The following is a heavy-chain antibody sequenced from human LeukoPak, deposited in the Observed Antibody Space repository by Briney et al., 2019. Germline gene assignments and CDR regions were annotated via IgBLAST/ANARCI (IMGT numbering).Heavy chain of an antibody. J-gene: IGHJ4*02. V-gene: IGHV4-30-4*01. Sequence: SETLSLTCTVSGGSISSDDYSWSWIRQPPGKGLEWIGYIYYSGSTYYNPSLKSRVTISVDTSKNQFSLKLSSVTAADTAVYYCARAGDSSGYSLDYWGQGTLVTVSS. D-gene: IGHD3-22*01. CDR3: ARAGDSSGYSLDY. CDR2: IYYSGST. CDR1: GGSISSDDYS.